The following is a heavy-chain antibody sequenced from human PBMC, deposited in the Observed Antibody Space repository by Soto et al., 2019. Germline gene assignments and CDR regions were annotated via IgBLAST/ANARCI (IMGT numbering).Heavy chain of an antibody. CDR1: GYTFTSYD. CDR2: MNPNSGNT. Sequence: ASVKVSCKASGYTFTSYDINWVRQATGQGLEWMGWMNPNSGNTGYAPKFQGRVTMTRNTSISTAYMELSSLRSEDTAVYYCARDRYYDILTGYPYFDPWGQGTLVTVSS. V-gene: IGHV1-8*01. CDR3: ARDRYYDILTGYPYFDP. D-gene: IGHD3-9*01. J-gene: IGHJ5*02.